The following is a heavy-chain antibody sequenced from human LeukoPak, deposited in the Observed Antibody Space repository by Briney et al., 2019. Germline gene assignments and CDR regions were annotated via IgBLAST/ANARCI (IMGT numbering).Heavy chain of an antibody. J-gene: IGHJ3*02. CDR2: TDTSGNYI. CDR1: GFTFVNYG. Sequence: GESLRLSCTASGFTFVNYGMNWVRQAPGKGLEWVSFTDTSGNYIYYGDSVKGRFTISRDNAKNLVFLQMNGLRAEDTAVYYCARGRSITLLRGVAMSDGFDIWGQGAMVAVSS. V-gene: IGHV3-21*01. D-gene: IGHD3-10*01. CDR3: ARGRSITLLRGVAMSDGFDI.